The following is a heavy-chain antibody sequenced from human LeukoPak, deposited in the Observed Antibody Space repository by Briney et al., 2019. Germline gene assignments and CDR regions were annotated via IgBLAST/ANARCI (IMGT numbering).Heavy chain of an antibody. CDR1: GFTFSSYA. D-gene: IGHD3-3*01. CDR2: ISYDGSNK. J-gene: IGHJ4*02. Sequence: PGGSLRLSCAASGFTFSSYAMSWVRQAPGKGLQWVAIISYDGSNKFYTDSVKGRFTISRDNSKNTLYLQMNSLRAEDTAVYYCARSPHYYDFWSGSYYFDYWGQGTLVTVSS. CDR3: ARSPHYYDFWSGSYYFDY. V-gene: IGHV3-30*04.